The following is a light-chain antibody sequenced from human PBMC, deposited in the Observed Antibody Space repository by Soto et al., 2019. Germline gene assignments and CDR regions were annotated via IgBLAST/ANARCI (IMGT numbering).Light chain of an antibody. Sequence: EIVLTQSPATLSLSPGERATLSCRARQSVSSYLAWYQQKPGQAPRLLIYHASNRATGIPARFSGSGSGTDFTLTISHLEPEEFAVYYCQQRSNWPRTFGQGTKVEIK. V-gene: IGKV3-11*01. J-gene: IGKJ1*01. CDR2: HAS. CDR1: QSVSSY. CDR3: QQRSNWPRT.